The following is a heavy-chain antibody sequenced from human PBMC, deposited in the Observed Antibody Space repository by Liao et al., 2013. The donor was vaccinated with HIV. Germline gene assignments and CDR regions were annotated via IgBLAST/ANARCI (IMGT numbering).Heavy chain of an antibody. J-gene: IGHJ4*02. Sequence: QVQLQESGPGLVKPSETLSLTCTVSGGSISSDYWGWIRQSPGKGLEWIGHISHTGSSNNNPSLKSRVTISVDLSSNAFSLDLTSLTTADTAVYYCARGVNTMVRGALSFDYWGQGPVVIVSS. V-gene: IGHV4-59*01. CDR2: ISHTGSS. CDR1: GGSISSDY. CDR3: ARGVNTMVRGALSFDY. D-gene: IGHD3-10*01.